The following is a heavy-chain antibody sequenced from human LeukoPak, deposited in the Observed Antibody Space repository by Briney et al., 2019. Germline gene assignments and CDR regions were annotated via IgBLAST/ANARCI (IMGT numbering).Heavy chain of an antibody. Sequence: SVKVSCKASGGTFSSYAISWARQAPGQGLEWMGGIIPIFGTANYAQKFQGRVTITADESTSTAYMEPSSLRSEDTAVYYCAREYRSTYFDYWGQGTLVTVSS. CDR1: GGTFSSYA. V-gene: IGHV1-69*01. CDR3: AREYRSTYFDY. CDR2: IIPIFGTA. D-gene: IGHD6-19*01. J-gene: IGHJ4*02.